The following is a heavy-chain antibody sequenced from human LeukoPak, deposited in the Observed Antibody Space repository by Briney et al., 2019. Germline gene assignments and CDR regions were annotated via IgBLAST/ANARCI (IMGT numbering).Heavy chain of an antibody. CDR3: AKGSGYDTNWYFDL. D-gene: IGHD5-12*01. Sequence: PGGSLRLSCAASGFTFSSYAMSWVRQAPGKGLEWVSLISWDGGSTYYADSVKGRFTISRDNSKNSLYLQMNSLRTEDTALYYCAKGSGYDTNWYFDLWGRGTLVTVSS. CDR1: GFTFSSYA. CDR2: ISWDGGST. V-gene: IGHV3-43*01. J-gene: IGHJ2*01.